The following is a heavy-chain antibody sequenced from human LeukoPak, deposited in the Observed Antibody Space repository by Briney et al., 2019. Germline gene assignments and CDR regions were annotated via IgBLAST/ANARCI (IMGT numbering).Heavy chain of an antibody. J-gene: IGHJ6*03. D-gene: IGHD4-17*01. CDR3: AKDRDYGDYPSAYYYYMDV. V-gene: IGHV3-30*02. Sequence: GGSLRLSCVASEFTFSPYSMIWVRQAPGKGLEWVAFIRYDGTNKWYADSVKGRFTISRDNSKNMLYLQMNSLRAEDTAVYHCAKDRDYGDYPSAYYYYMDVWGKGTTVTVSS. CDR1: EFTFSPYS. CDR2: IRYDGTNK.